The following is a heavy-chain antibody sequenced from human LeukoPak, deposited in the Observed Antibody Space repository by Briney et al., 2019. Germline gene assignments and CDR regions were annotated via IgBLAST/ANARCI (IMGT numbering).Heavy chain of an antibody. D-gene: IGHD5-18*01. J-gene: IGHJ4*02. V-gene: IGHV1-69*13. Sequence: ASVKVSCRASGGTFSSYAISWVRQAPGQGLEWMGGIIPIFGTANYAQKFQGRVTITADESTSTAYMELSSLRSGDTAVYYCAGARGLPAMVHRFDYWGQGTLVTVSS. CDR3: AGARGLPAMVHRFDY. CDR1: GGTFSSYA. CDR2: IIPIFGTA.